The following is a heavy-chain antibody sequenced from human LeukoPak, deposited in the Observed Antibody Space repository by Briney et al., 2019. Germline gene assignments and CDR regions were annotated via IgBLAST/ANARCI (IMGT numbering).Heavy chain of an antibody. J-gene: IGHJ4*02. D-gene: IGHD3-22*01. CDR1: GGSISSSSYY. CDR2: IFYSGST. CDR3: ARKTIHYYDSSGYYNY. V-gene: IGHV4-39*01. Sequence: SSETLCLTCTVSGGSISSSSYYWGWIRQPPGKGLEWIGSIFYSGSTYYNPSLKSRVTISVDTSKIQFSLKLSSVTAADTAVYYCARKTIHYYDSSGYYNYWGQGTLVTVSS.